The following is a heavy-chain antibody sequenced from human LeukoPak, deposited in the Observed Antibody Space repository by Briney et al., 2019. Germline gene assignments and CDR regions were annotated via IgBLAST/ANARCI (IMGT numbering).Heavy chain of an antibody. Sequence: ASVKVSCKASGYTFTGYCMHWVRQAPGQGLEWMGWINPNSGGTNYAQKFQGRVTMTRDTSISTAYMELSRLRSDDTAVYYCARAGDGYCSSTSCYQRWSDPRGQGTLVTVSS. J-gene: IGHJ5*02. D-gene: IGHD2-2*01. CDR2: INPNSGGT. CDR3: ARAGDGYCSSTSCYQRWSDP. CDR1: GYTFTGYC. V-gene: IGHV1-2*02.